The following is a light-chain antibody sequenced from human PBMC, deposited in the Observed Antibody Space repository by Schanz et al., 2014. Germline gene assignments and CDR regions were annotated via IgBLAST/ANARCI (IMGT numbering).Light chain of an antibody. J-gene: IGLJ2*01. CDR2: EVS. CDR1: SSDVGGYNF. Sequence: QSALTQPASVSGSPGQSITISCTGTSSDVGGYNFVSWYQQHPGKAPKLMIYEVSKRPSGVPDRFSGSKSGTTASLAISGLRSEDEADYYCATWDGSLSAHVVFGGGTKLTVL. CDR3: ATWDGSLSAHVV. V-gene: IGLV2-14*01.